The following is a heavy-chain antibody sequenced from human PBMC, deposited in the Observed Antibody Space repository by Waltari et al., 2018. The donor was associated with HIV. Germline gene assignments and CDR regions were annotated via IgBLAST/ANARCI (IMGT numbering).Heavy chain of an antibody. CDR3: ARGYSSSRWIPLYH. J-gene: IGHJ1*01. Sequence: QVQLVESGGGVVQPGTSLTLSCPVSGFPFSIFAIHWVRQSPAKGLEWLAVFWSDGVEISYADSVKGRFTISKDSSQKTLYLHLTSLRAEDTALYYCARGYSSSRWIPLYHWGRGTLVTVSS. CDR1: GFPFSIFA. V-gene: IGHV3-33*01. D-gene: IGHD6-6*01. CDR2: FWSDGVEI.